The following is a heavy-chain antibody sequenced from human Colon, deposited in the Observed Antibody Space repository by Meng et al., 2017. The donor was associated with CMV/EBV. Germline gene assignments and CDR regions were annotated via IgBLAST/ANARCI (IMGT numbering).Heavy chain of an antibody. CDR2: IYSGGSST. CDR3: AKWDSSGYYLASTFDY. CDR1: GFTFSNYA. V-gene: IGHV3-23*03. Sequence: GESLKISCAASGFTFSNYAMSWVRQAPGKGLEWVSVIYSGGSSTYYADSVKGRFTISRDNSKNTLYLQMNSLRAEDTAVYYCAKWDSSGYYLASTFDYWGQGTLVTVSS. D-gene: IGHD3-22*01. J-gene: IGHJ4*02.